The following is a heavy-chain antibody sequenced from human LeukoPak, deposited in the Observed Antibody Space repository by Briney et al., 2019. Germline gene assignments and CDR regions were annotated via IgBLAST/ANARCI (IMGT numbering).Heavy chain of an antibody. CDR3: ARVRETVTTRSVMRYFDY. D-gene: IGHD4-17*01. Sequence: SQTLSLTCAVSGGSISSGGYSWSWIRQPPGKGLEWIGYIYHSGSTYYNPSLKSRVTISVDRSKNQFSLKLSSVTAADTAVYYCARVRETVTTRSVMRYFDYRGQGTLVTVSS. CDR1: GGSISSGGYS. J-gene: IGHJ4*02. V-gene: IGHV4-30-2*01. CDR2: IYHSGST.